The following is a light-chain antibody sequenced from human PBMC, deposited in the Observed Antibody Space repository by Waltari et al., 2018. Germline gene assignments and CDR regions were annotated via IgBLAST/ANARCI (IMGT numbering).Light chain of an antibody. Sequence: QSPLTQPASVSGSPGQSITISCTGTSSDYVSWYQQHPGKAPKFMIYDVSKRPSGVPDRFSGSKSGNTASLTISGLQAEDEADYYCCSYAGSHTVVFGGGTKLTVL. CDR2: DVS. CDR3: CSYAGSHTVV. V-gene: IGLV2-11*01. CDR1: SSDY. J-gene: IGLJ2*01.